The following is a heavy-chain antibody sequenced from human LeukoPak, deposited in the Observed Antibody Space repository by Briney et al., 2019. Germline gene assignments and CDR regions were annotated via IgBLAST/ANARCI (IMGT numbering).Heavy chain of an antibody. CDR2: IKPDGSEK. CDR1: GFTFSNYW. CDR3: VWVY. Sequence: PGGSLRLSCAASGFTFSNYWMSWVRQAPGKGLEWVASIKPDGSEKYYVDSVKGRFTISRDNAKNSLYLQMNSLRAEDTAAYYCVWVYWGQGTLVTVSS. J-gene: IGHJ4*02. V-gene: IGHV3-7*04.